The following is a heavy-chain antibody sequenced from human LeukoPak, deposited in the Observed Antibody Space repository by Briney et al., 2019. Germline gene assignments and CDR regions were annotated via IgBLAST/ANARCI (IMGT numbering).Heavy chain of an antibody. Sequence: SETLSLTRAVYGGSFSGYYWSWIRQPPGKGLEWIGEINHSGSSNYNPSLKSRVTISADTSKNQFSLKLSSVTAADTAVYYCASSDDYGDYWGQGTLVTVSS. V-gene: IGHV4-34*01. CDR1: GGSFSGYY. CDR3: ASSDDYGDY. J-gene: IGHJ4*02. CDR2: INHSGSS.